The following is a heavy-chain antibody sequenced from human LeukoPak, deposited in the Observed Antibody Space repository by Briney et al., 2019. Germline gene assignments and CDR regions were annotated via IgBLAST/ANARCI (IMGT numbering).Heavy chain of an antibody. J-gene: IGHJ6*02. Sequence: ASVKVSCKASGYTFTSYGITWVRQAPGQGLEWMGWISAYNGNTNYAQKLQGRVTMTTDTSTSTAYMELRSLRSDDTAVYYCARIGSGSNTSWRYYYYYYGMDVWGQGTTVTVSS. CDR1: GYTFTSYG. D-gene: IGHD2-2*01. CDR3: ARIGSGSNTSWRYYYYYYGMDV. CDR2: ISAYNGNT. V-gene: IGHV1-18*01.